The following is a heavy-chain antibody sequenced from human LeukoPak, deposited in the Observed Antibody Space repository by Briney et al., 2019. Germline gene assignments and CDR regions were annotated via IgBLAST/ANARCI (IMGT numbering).Heavy chain of an antibody. J-gene: IGHJ4*02. Sequence: SETLSLTCTVSGGSISSYYWSWIRQPPGKGLEWIGYISNTGSTNCNPSLESRVTISVDTSKNQFSLKLTSVTAADTAVYYCAKVGRGDYVWGSYSFDYWGQGTLVTVSS. CDR3: AKVGRGDYVWGSYSFDY. V-gene: IGHV4-59*01. CDR2: ISNTGST. CDR1: GGSISSYY. D-gene: IGHD3-16*01.